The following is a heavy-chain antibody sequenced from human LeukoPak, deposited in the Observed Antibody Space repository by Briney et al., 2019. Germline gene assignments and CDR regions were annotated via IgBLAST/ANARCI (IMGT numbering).Heavy chain of an antibody. CDR1: GGSISNYY. CDR2: IYYSGST. CDR3: ARGTTVASLGYYYYYMDV. V-gene: IGHV4-59*01. D-gene: IGHD4-23*01. Sequence: SETLSLTCTVSGGSISNYYWGWIRQPPGKGLECIGYIYYSGSTNYNPSLKSRVTISIDTSKNQFSLKLNSVTAADTAVYYCARGTTVASLGYYYYYMDVWGKGTTVTVSS. J-gene: IGHJ6*03.